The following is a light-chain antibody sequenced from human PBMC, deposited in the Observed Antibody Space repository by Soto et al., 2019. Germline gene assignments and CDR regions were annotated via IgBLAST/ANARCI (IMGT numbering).Light chain of an antibody. CDR2: EVS. Sequence: QSLLAQPASVSGSPGQSITISCAGTISDIGGYNYVSWYQQHPGKAPKVMIYEVSNRPSGVSNRFSGSKSGNTASLTISGLQAEDEADYYCSSYTSSSTLYVFGSGTKVTVL. V-gene: IGLV2-14*01. CDR3: SSYTSSSTLYV. CDR1: ISDIGGYNY. J-gene: IGLJ1*01.